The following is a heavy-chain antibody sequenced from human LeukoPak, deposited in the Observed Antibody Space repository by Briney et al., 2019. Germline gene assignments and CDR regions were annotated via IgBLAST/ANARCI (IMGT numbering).Heavy chain of an antibody. CDR1: GGSISSYY. CDR3: ARDGYYDSSGYGY. Sequence: SETLSLTCAVYGGSISSYYWSWIRQPPGKGLEWIGYIHYSGSTNYNPSLKSRVTISVDTSKSQFSLKLSSVTAADTAVYYCARDGYYDSSGYGYWGQGTLVTVSS. D-gene: IGHD3-22*01. CDR2: IHYSGST. J-gene: IGHJ4*02. V-gene: IGHV4-59*01.